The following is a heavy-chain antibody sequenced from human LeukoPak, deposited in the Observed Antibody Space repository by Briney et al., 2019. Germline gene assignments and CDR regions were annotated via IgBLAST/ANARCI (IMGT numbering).Heavy chain of an antibody. D-gene: IGHD2-15*01. J-gene: IGHJ3*02. CDR2: IYYSGST. CDR3: VRHLSAGRPAFDI. Sequence: SETLSLTCTVSGGSINSYYWSWIRQPPGKGLEWIGFIYYSGSTNYNPSLKSRVTISVDTSNNKFSLKPTSLTAADTAVYYCVRHLSAGRPAFDIWGQGTMVTVSS. CDR1: GGSINSYY. V-gene: IGHV4-59*08.